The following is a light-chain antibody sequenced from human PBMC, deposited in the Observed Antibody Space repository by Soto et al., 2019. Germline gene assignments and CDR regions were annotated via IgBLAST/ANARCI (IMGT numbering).Light chain of an antibody. CDR1: SSDVGTYTL. CDR3: CSFAGSSTYV. CDR2: ETS. Sequence: QSVVTQPACVSGSPGQSITISCTGTSSDVGTYTLVSWYQQHPDKAPKLMIYETSKRPSGVSNRFSGSKSGNTASLTISGLQAEDEADYYCCSFAGSSTYVFGTGTKVTV. V-gene: IGLV2-23*01. J-gene: IGLJ1*01.